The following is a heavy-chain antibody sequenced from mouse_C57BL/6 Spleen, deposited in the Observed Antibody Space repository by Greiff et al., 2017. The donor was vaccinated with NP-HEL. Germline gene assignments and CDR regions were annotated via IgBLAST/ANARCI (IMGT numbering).Heavy chain of an antibody. J-gene: IGHJ2*01. CDR3: ARGSITTVEGFDY. CDR2: INYDGSST. Sequence: EVQVVESEGGLVQPGSSMKLSCTASGFTFSDYYMAWVRQVPEKGLEWVANINYDGSSTYYLDSLKSRFIISRDNAKNILYLQMSSLKSEDTATYYCARGSITTVEGFDYWGQGTTLTVSS. V-gene: IGHV5-16*01. D-gene: IGHD1-1*01. CDR1: GFTFSDYY.